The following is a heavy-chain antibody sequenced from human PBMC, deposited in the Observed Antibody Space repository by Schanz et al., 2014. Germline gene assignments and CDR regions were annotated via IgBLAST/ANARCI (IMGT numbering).Heavy chain of an antibody. CDR2: ISHSGGSK. D-gene: IGHD2-15*01. J-gene: IGHJ6*02. V-gene: IGHV3-23*01. CDR3: AKAMRYCSGGTCYDYYYYGLDV. CDR1: GFTFNSYA. Sequence: EGQLLESGGGLIQPGGSLRLSCAASGFTFNSYAMTWVRQAPGKGLEWVSSISHSGGSKYYADSVKGRFTISRDNSENTLYLQMNSLSAVDTAVFYCAKAMRYCSGGTCYDYYYYGLDVWGQGTTVTVSS.